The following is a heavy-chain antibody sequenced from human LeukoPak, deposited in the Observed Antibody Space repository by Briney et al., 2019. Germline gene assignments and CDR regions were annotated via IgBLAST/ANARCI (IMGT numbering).Heavy chain of an antibody. V-gene: IGHV3-21*01. Sequence: GGSLRLSCAASGFTFSSYDMSWVRQAPGKGLEWVSAISSSSSYIYYADSVKGRFTISRDNAKNSLSLQMNSLRAEDTAVYYCARGSYSSSWYIDYWGQGTLVTVSS. CDR3: ARGSYSSSWYIDY. CDR2: ISSSSSYI. J-gene: IGHJ4*02. D-gene: IGHD6-13*01. CDR1: GFTFSSYD.